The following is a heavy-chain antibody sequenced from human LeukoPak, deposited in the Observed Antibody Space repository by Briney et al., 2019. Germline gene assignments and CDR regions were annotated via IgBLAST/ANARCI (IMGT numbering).Heavy chain of an antibody. CDR1: GFTFNTYA. J-gene: IGHJ4*02. D-gene: IGHD5-18*01. CDR3: AKELREGRFTAMVQIDY. Sequence: GGSLRLSCAASGFTFNTYAMNWVRQAPGKGLEWVSAFSGSGDSTYYADSVKGRFTISRDNSRNTLSLQMNSLRADDTAVFYCAKELREGRFTAMVQIDYWGQGTLVTVSS. V-gene: IGHV3-23*01. CDR2: FSGSGDST.